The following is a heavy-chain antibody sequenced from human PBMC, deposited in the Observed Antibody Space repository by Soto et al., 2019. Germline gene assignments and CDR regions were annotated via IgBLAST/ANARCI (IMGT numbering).Heavy chain of an antibody. CDR3: ARVTTVAASVLGTYNHVMDV. J-gene: IGHJ6*02. Sequence: SQTLSLTCAISGDSVSSNSATWNWIRQSPSRGLEWLGRTYFRSKWYNDYAVSVKSRITINPETSKNQFSLQLNSVTPEDTALYYCARVTTVAASVLGTYNHVMDVWGQGTTVTVSS. V-gene: IGHV6-1*01. CDR2: TYFRSKWYN. D-gene: IGHD4-17*01. CDR1: GDSVSSNSAT.